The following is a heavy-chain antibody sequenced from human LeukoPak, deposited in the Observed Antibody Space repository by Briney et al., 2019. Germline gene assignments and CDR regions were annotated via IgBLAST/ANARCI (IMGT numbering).Heavy chain of an antibody. J-gene: IGHJ6*03. V-gene: IGHV3-30*02. CDR1: GLTFSSYG. D-gene: IGHD3-10*01. Sequence: GGSLRLSCAASGLTFSSYGMHWVRQAPGKGLEWVAFIRYDGSNKYYADSVKGRFTISRDNSKNTLYLQMNSLRAEDTAVYYCAKDGRFSSGSYYPRYYYMDVWGKGTTVTVSS. CDR2: IRYDGSNK. CDR3: AKDGRFSSGSYYPRYYYMDV.